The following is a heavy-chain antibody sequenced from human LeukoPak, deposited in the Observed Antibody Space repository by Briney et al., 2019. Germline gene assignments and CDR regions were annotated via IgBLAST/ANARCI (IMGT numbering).Heavy chain of an antibody. J-gene: IGHJ6*03. CDR2: IYYSGST. CDR3: ARSPLTYYYDSSGYSNNYYYYYMDV. V-gene: IGHV4-61*05. D-gene: IGHD3-22*01. Sequence: SETLSLTCTVSGGSISSSSYYWGWIRQPPGKGLEWIGYIYYSGSTNYNPSLKSRVTISVDTSKNQFSLKLSSVTAADTAVYYCARSPLTYYYDSSGYSNNYYYYYMDVWGKGTTVTISS. CDR1: GGSISSSSYY.